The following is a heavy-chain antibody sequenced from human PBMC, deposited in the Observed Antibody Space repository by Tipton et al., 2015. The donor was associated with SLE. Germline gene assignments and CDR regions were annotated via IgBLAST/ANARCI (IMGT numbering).Heavy chain of an antibody. Sequence: LRLSCTVSGGSISSYYWSWIRQPAGKGLEWIGRIYTSGSTNYNPSLKSRVTMSVDTSKNQFSLKLSSVTAADTAVYYCARGDDSNWFDPWGQGTLVTVSS. J-gene: IGHJ5*02. V-gene: IGHV4-4*07. D-gene: IGHD3-22*01. CDR3: ARGDDSNWFDP. CDR2: IYTSGST. CDR1: GGSISSYY.